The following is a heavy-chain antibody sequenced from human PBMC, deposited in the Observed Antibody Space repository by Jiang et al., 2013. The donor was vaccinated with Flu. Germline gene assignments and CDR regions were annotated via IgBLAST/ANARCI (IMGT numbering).Heavy chain of an antibody. D-gene: IGHD6-13*01. J-gene: IGHJ4*02. Sequence: ISRDNSKNTLYLQMNSLRTEDTAVYYCAKNGAAPNTRLCCDYWGQGSLVTVSS. V-gene: IGHV3-30*02. CDR3: AKNGAAPNTRLCCDY.